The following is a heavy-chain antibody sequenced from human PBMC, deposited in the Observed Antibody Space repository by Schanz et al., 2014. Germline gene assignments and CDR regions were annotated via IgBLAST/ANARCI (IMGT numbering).Heavy chain of an antibody. CDR2: IYSDGST. V-gene: IGHV3-66*01. J-gene: IGHJ4*02. CDR1: GFTVSNNY. D-gene: IGHD2-15*01. CDR3: ARDPGGTKTHGL. Sequence: VQLVESGGGVVHPGGSLRLSCAASGFTVSNNYMSWVRQAPGKGLECVSIIYSDGSTYYVDSVKGRFIISRDNSKNTVYLQMNSLRAEDTAVYYCARDPGGTKTHGLWGQGTLVTVSS.